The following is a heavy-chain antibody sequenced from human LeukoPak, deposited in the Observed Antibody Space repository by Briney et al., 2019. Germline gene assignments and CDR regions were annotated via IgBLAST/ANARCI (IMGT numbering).Heavy chain of an antibody. D-gene: IGHD6-19*01. Sequence: PGGSLRLSCAASGFIFSSYGMHWVRQAPGKGLEWVAFIRYDGSKKYYADSVKGRFTISRDNSKNTLYLQMNSLRAEDTAVYYCARSWYSSGWYGYWGQGTLVTASS. V-gene: IGHV3-30*02. CDR3: ARSWYSSGWYGY. J-gene: IGHJ4*02. CDR2: IRYDGSKK. CDR1: GFIFSSYG.